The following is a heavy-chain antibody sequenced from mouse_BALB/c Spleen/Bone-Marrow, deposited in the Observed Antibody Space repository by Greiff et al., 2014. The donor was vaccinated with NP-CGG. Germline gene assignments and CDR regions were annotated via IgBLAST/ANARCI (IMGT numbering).Heavy chain of an antibody. V-gene: IGHV10-1*01. Sequence: EVKVVESGGGLVQPKGSLKLSCAASGSTFNIYAMNWVRQAPRKGLEWVARISSKSTNYTTCYADSVKDRFTISSDDSQSMLYLQMNSLKTEDTAIYYCVRQDYDYPMDYWGQGTSVTVSS. CDR3: VRQDYDYPMDY. D-gene: IGHD2-4*01. J-gene: IGHJ4*01. CDR1: GSTFNIYA. CDR2: ISSKSTNYTT.